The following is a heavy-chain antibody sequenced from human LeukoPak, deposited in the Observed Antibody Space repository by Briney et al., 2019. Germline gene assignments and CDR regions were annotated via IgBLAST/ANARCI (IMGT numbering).Heavy chain of an antibody. Sequence: GGSLRLSCAASGFTFDDYTMHWVRQVPGKGLEWVSGISWNSGFIGHADSVKGRFTISRDNAKNSLYLQMNSLRPEDTALYYCAKDAHYGSGSYFDYWGQGTLVTVSS. V-gene: IGHV3-9*01. J-gene: IGHJ4*02. CDR3: AKDAHYGSGSYFDY. CDR1: GFTFDDYT. D-gene: IGHD3-10*01. CDR2: ISWNSGFI.